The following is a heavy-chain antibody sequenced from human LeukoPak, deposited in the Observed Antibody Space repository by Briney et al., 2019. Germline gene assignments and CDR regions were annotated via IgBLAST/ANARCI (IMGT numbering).Heavy chain of an antibody. J-gene: IGHJ6*02. CDR1: GFTFSSYA. CDR2: ISGSGGST. Sequence: GGSLRLSCAASGFTFSSYAMSWVRQAPGKGLEWVSAISGSGGSTYYADSVRGRFTISRDNSKNTLYLQMNSLRAEDTAVYYCARDRIVVVPAAINYGMDVWGQGTTVTVSS. D-gene: IGHD2-2*02. V-gene: IGHV3-23*01. CDR3: ARDRIVVVPAAINYGMDV.